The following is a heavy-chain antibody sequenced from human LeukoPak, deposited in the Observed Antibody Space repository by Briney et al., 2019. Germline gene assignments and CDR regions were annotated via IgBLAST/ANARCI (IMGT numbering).Heavy chain of an antibody. CDR3: VGMVRGVYYFDY. V-gene: IGHV3-30*03. CDR1: GFTFSSYG. Sequence: GRSLRLSCAASGFTFSSYGMHWVRQAPGKGLEWVAVISYDGSNKYYADSVKGRFTISRDNSKNTLYLQMNSLRAEDTAVYYCVGMVRGVYYFDYWGQGTLVTVSS. CDR2: ISYDGSNK. D-gene: IGHD3-10*01. J-gene: IGHJ4*02.